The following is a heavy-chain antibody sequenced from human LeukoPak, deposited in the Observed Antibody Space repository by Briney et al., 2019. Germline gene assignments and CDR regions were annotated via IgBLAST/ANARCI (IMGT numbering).Heavy chain of an antibody. CDR1: GSTFSNYG. CDR3: TRRFDY. V-gene: IGHV3-30*02. Sequence: GGSLRLSCAASGSTFSNYGMHRVRQAPGKGLEWVAFIRSDGINKYHADSVKGRFTISKDNAKNSLYLQMNSLRTEDTAVYYCTRRFDYWGQGTLVTVSS. CDR2: IRSDGINK. J-gene: IGHJ4*02.